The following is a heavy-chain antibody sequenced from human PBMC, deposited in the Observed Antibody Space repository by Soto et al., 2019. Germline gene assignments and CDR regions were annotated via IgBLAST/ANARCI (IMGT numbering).Heavy chain of an antibody. CDR1: GFTFMNSY. Sequence: PGWSLRLSCAASGFTFMNSYMSWVRQAPGKGLEWVSVIYSGDYTYYADSVKGRFIIARDNSNNTLYLQMNSLRAEDTAVYYCAVRRGETGTSTKPHYYGLDVWGQGTTVTVSS. CDR2: IYSGDYT. J-gene: IGHJ6*02. V-gene: IGHV3-53*01. D-gene: IGHD1-1*01. CDR3: AVRRGETGTSTKPHYYGLDV.